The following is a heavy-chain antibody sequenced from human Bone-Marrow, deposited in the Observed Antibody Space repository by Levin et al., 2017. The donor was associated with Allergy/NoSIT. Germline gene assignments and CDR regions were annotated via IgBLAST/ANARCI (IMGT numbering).Heavy chain of an antibody. J-gene: IGHJ3*02. CDR3: ARVDPPDSSGHMVLDAFDI. CDR1: GFTFSSYW. CDR2: IKQDGSEK. V-gene: IGHV3-7*01. D-gene: IGHD3-22*01. Sequence: GGSLRLSCAASGFTFSSYWMSWVRQAPGKGMEWVANIKQDGSEKYYVDSVKGRFTISRDNAKNSLYLQMNSLRAEDTAVYYCARVDPPDSSGHMVLDAFDIWGQGTMVTVSS.